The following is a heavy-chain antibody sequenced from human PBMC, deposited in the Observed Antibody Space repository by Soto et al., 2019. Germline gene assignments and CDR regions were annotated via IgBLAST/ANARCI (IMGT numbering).Heavy chain of an antibody. CDR2: INHSGNT. CDR3: ARSKRNNWLWLGGFDY. CDR1: GGSFSGYY. D-gene: IGHD1-20*01. V-gene: IGHV4-34*01. J-gene: IGHJ4*02. Sequence: QVQLQQWGAGLLKPSETLSLTCAVYGGSFSGYYWSWIRQPPGRGLEWIGEINHSGNTNYNPSLKSRVTTSLDPSKIQFYLKHSSVTRADTAVYYCARSKRNNWLWLGGFDYWGKETLVTVSS.